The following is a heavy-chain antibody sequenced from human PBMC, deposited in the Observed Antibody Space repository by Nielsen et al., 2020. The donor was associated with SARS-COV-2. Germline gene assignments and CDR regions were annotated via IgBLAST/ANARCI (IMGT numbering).Heavy chain of an antibody. CDR3: ARGVQLVSSPIDY. V-gene: IGHV1-69*13. Sequence: SVKVSCKASGGTFSSYAISWVRQAPGQGLEWMGGIIPIFGTANYAQKFQGRVTITADESTSSAYMELSSLRSEDTAVYYCARGVQLVSSPIDYWGQGTLVTVSS. CDR1: GGTFSSYA. D-gene: IGHD6-13*01. CDR2: IIPIFGTA. J-gene: IGHJ4*02.